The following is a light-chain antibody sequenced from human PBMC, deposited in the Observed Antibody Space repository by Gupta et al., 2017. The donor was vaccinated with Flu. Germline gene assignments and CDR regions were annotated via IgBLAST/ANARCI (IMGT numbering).Light chain of an antibody. V-gene: IGLV2-8*01. J-gene: IGLJ3*02. CDR2: EVT. CDR1: SSDVGGYNF. CDR3: SSYAGSNNLV. Sequence: QSALTQPPSASGSPGQSVTISCTATSSDVGGYNFVSWYQQHPGKGPKLMIYEVTKRPSGVPDRFSGSKSGNTASLTVSGLQAEDEADYYCSSYAGSNNLVFGGGTKVTVL.